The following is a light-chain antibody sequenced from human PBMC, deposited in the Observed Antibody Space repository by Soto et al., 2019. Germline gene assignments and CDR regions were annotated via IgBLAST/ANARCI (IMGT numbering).Light chain of an antibody. CDR2: DVT. J-gene: IGLJ2*01. CDR3: SSYTTSSTFHVV. V-gene: IGLV2-14*03. CDR1: SSDVGGYDY. Sequence: QSALTQPASVSGSPGQSITISCTGTSSDVGGYDYVSWYQHHPGKAPKLMIYDVTNRPSRVSNRFSGSKSGNTASLTISGLQAEDEADYYCSSYTTSSTFHVVFGGGTKLTVL.